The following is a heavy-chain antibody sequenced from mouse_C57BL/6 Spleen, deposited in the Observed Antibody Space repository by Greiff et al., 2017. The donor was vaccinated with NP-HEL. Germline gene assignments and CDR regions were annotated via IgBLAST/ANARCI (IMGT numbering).Heavy chain of an antibody. CDR3: ARHDGSSFWFAY. V-gene: IGHV5-9*01. CDR2: ISGGGGNT. CDR1: GFTFSSYT. J-gene: IGHJ3*01. D-gene: IGHD1-1*01. Sequence: EVQGVESGGGLVKPGGSLKLSCAASGFTFSSYTMSWVRQTPEKRLEWVATISGGGGNTYYPDSVKGRFTISRDNAKNTLYLQMSSLRSEDTALYYCARHDGSSFWFAYWGQGTLVTVSA.